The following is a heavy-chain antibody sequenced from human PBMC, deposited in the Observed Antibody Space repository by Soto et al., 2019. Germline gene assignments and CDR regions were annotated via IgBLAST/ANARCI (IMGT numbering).Heavy chain of an antibody. D-gene: IGHD1-26*01. J-gene: IGHJ3*02. V-gene: IGHV1-58*01. Sequence: SVKVSCKASGFTFTSSAVQWVRQARGQRLEWKGWNVVGSGNTNYAQKFQERVTITRDMSTSTAYMELSSLRSEDTAVYYCAAATNLGATRAAFDIWGQGTMVTV. CDR3: AAATNLGATRAAFDI. CDR1: GFTFTSSA. CDR2: NVVGSGNT.